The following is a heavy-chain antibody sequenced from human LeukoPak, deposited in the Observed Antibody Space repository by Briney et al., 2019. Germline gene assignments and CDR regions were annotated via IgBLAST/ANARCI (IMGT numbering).Heavy chain of an antibody. Sequence: PGGSLRLSCAASGFTFSSYSMNWVRQAPGKGLEWVSYISSSSSTIYYADSVKGRFTISRDNAKNPLYLQMNSLRAEDTAVYYCAREPDGDFWSGYYDYWGQGPLVTVSS. V-gene: IGHV3-48*04. CDR1: GFTFSSYS. CDR2: ISSSSSTI. CDR3: AREPDGDFWSGYYDY. D-gene: IGHD3-3*01. J-gene: IGHJ4*02.